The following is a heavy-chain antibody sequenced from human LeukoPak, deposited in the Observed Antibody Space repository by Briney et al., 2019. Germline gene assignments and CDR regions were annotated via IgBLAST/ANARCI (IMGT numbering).Heavy chain of an antibody. Sequence: GGSLRLSCAASGFTFSSYSMNWVRQAPGKGLEWVSAISGSGGSPYYADSVKGRFTISRDSSKNTLYLQMNSLRAEDTAVYYCAKTYSSSRAHYYYYYYMDVWGKGTTVTISS. CDR3: AKTYSSSRAHYYYYYYMDV. CDR2: ISGSGGSP. CDR1: GFTFSSYS. J-gene: IGHJ6*03. V-gene: IGHV3-23*01. D-gene: IGHD6-13*01.